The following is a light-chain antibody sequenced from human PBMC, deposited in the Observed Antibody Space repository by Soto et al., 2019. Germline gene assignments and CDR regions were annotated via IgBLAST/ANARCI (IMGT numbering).Light chain of an antibody. CDR1: QSILFNSNKKDY. CDR2: WAS. Sequence: DIVTTQSPDSLAVSLGERATIHCMTSQSILFNSNKKDYLAWYQQKPGQPPKLLIYWASIRESGVPDRFSGSGSGTDFTLTISSLQAEDVALYYCQQYYSSITFGQGTRLEIK. J-gene: IGKJ5*01. V-gene: IGKV4-1*01. CDR3: QQYYSSIT.